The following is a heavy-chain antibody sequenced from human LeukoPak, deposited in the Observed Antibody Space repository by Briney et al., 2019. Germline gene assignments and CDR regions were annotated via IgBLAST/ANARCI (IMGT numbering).Heavy chain of an antibody. D-gene: IGHD3-9*01. V-gene: IGHV3-21*01. CDR3: ARDSPDTSIRYFDWVIDQ. J-gene: IGHJ4*02. CDR1: GITFSSYC. Sequence: GSLGLPCAASGITFSSYCLNLVRQASGEGLEWVLSISNSSSYIYYADSVKGRFTISRDNAKNSLYLQMNSLRVEDTAVYYCARDSPDTSIRYFDWVIDQWGQGTPVTVSS. CDR2: ISNSSSYI.